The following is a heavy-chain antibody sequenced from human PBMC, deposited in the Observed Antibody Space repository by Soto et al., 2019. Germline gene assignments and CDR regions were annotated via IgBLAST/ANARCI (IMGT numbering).Heavy chain of an antibody. CDR1: GGSISSSSYY. Sequence: SETLSLTCTVSGGSISSSSYYWGWIRQPTGKGLEWIGSIYYSGSTYYNPSLKSRVTISVDTSKNQFSLKLSSVTAADTAVYYCARLSFWTYGMDVRGQGTTVTVSS. D-gene: IGHD1-1*01. CDR3: ARLSFWTYGMDV. J-gene: IGHJ6*02. V-gene: IGHV4-39*01. CDR2: IYYSGST.